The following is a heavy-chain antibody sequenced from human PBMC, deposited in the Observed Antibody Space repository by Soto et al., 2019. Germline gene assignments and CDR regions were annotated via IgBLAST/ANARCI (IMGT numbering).Heavy chain of an antibody. J-gene: IGHJ5*02. CDR2: IIPIFGTP. Sequence: SVKVSCKASGGTFSTYTFSWVRQAPGQGLEWMGRIIPIFGTPYYAQKFQGRVTITADKSTSTVYMELSSLGSDDTAVYFCARGLECRGYCLDKPTWFGPWGQGTLVTSPQ. V-gene: IGHV1-69*06. D-gene: IGHD2-15*01. CDR1: GGTFSTYT. CDR3: ARGLECRGYCLDKPTWFGP.